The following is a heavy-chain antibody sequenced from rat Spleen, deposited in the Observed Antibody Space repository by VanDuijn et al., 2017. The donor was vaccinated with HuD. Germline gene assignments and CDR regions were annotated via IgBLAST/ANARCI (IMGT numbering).Heavy chain of an antibody. CDR1: GFSLTTYN. V-gene: IGHV2-63*01. D-gene: IGHD1-5*01. Sequence: QVQLKESGPGLVQPSQTLSLTCTVSGFSLTTYNVHWVRQPSGKGLEWMGRMTYNGDTSYNSALRSRLSSSRDTSKSQVFLKMNSLQTDDTGTYYCGREGIGTTTDYWGQGVMVTVSS. J-gene: IGHJ2*01. CDR2: MTYNGDT. CDR3: GREGIGTTTDY.